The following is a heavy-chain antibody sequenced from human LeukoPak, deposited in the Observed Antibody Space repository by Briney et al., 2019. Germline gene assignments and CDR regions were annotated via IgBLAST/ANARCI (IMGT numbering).Heavy chain of an antibody. Sequence: PGGSLRLSCAASGNYWMHWVRQAPGKGLVWVSHINSDGSSTSYADSVKGRFTISRDNAKNTLYLQMNSLRAEDTAVYYCARDRDTAMEPWGQGTLVTVSS. CDR1: GNYW. D-gene: IGHD5-18*01. V-gene: IGHV3-74*01. J-gene: IGHJ5*02. CDR2: INSDGSST. CDR3: ARDRDTAMEP.